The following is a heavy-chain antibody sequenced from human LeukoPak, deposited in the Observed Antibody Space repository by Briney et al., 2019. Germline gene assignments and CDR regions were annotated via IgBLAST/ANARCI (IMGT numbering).Heavy chain of an antibody. J-gene: IGHJ3*02. Sequence: GGSLRLSCAASGFTFSDYYMSWIRQAPGKGLEWLSYISSSGYTIYYADSVKGRFTISRDNANNSLYPQMNSLRAEDTAVYYCARYCSSTSCYTPSDVYDIWGQGTMVTVSS. CDR3: ARYCSSTSCYTPSDVYDI. CDR2: ISSSGYTI. V-gene: IGHV3-11*04. CDR1: GFTFSDYY. D-gene: IGHD2-2*02.